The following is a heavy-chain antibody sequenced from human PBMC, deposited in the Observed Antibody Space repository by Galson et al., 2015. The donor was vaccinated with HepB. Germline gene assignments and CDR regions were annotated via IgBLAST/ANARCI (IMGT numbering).Heavy chain of an antibody. CDR1: GDSVSSNSAA. D-gene: IGHD1-20*01. CDR3: ARWVDRTPYNWNQGAFDP. V-gene: IGHV6-1*01. J-gene: IGHJ5*02. CDR2: TYYRSKWYN. Sequence: CAISGDSVSSNSAAWNWIRQSPSRGLEWLGRTYYRSKWYNDYAVSVKSRITINPDTSKNQFSLQLNSVTPEDTAVYYCARWVDRTPYNWNQGAFDPWGQGTLVTVSS.